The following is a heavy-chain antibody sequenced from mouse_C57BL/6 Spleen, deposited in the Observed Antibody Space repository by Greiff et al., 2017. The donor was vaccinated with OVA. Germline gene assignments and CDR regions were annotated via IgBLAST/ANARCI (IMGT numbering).Heavy chain of an antibody. V-gene: IGHV1-52*01. D-gene: IGHD3-3*01. CDR2: IDPSDSET. J-gene: IGHJ1*03. CDR3: ARKGRTGTKDWYFDV. CDR1: GYTFTSYW. Sequence: QVQLQQPGAELVRPGSSVKLSCKASGYTFTSYWMHWVKQRPIQGLEWIGNIDPSDSETHYNQKFKDKATLTVDKSSSTAYMQLSSLTSEDSAVDYCARKGRTGTKDWYFDVWGTGTTVTVSS.